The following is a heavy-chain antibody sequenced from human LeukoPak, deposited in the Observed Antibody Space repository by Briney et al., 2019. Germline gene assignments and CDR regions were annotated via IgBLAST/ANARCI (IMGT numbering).Heavy chain of an antibody. V-gene: IGHV3-23*01. CDR1: GFTFSDYY. CDR3: AKVDSSSLLFFDY. J-gene: IGHJ4*02. Sequence: GGSLRLSCAASGFTFSDYYMSWVRQAPGRGLEWVSAISGSGGSTYYADSVKGRFTISRDNSKNTLYLQMNSLRAEDTAVYYCAKVDSSSLLFFDYWGQGTLVTVSS. D-gene: IGHD6-6*01. CDR2: ISGSGGST.